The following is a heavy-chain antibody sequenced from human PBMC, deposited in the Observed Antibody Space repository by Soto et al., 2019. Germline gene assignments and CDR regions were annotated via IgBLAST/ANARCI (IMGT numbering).Heavy chain of an antibody. CDR1: GFTFRTYA. V-gene: IGHV3-30-3*01. CDR3: ARGDYWNSDYHYYGIDV. J-gene: IGHJ6*02. CDR2: TGYEGSEK. Sequence: QVQLVESGGGVVQPGRSLRLSCTPSGFTFRTYAMHWVRQAPGKGLEWVAVTGYEGSEKFYADAVKGRFTISRDNSKNTLFLQMNSLRTEDTAVYYCARGDYWNSDYHYYGIDVWGRGTTVTVSS. D-gene: IGHD1-7*01.